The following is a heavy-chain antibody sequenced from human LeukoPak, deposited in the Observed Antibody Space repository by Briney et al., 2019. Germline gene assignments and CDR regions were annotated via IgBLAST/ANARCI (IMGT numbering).Heavy chain of an antibody. CDR1: GFTFSDYY. D-gene: IGHD2-21*01. V-gene: IGHV3-11*04. J-gene: IGHJ4*02. CDR2: ISSSGSTI. Sequence: GGSLRLSCAASGFTFSDYYMSWIRQAPGKGLEWVSYISSSGSTIYYADSVKGRFAISRDNAKNSLYLQMNSLRAEDTAVYYCARAACGGDCYSGFDYWGQGTLVTVSS. CDR3: ARAACGGDCYSGFDY.